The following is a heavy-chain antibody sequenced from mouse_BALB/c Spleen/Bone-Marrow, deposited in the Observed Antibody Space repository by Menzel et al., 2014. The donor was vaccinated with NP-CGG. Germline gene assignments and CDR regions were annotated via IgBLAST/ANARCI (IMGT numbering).Heavy chain of an antibody. Sequence: VHLVESGPGLVSPSQSLSIPCTVSGFSLTNYGLHWVRQPPGKGLEWLGVIWAGGSTNYNSALMSRLTISKDNSKSQVFLKMSSLQTDDTAMYYCASYYRYDGAYWGQGTLVTVSA. CDR2: IWAGGST. V-gene: IGHV2-9*02. D-gene: IGHD2-14*01. CDR1: GFSLTNYG. CDR3: ASYYRYDGAY. J-gene: IGHJ3*01.